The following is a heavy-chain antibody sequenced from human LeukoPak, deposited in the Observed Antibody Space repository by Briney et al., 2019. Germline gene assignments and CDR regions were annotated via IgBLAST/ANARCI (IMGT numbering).Heavy chain of an antibody. V-gene: IGHV6-1*01. CDR3: VRQSQGSGSGWYNGYLDH. J-gene: IGHJ4*02. CDR1: GDSVSSNSAA. Sequence: SQTLSLTCAISGDSVSSNSAAWNWIRQSPSRGLEWLGRTYYRSKWYNDYAVSVTSRITINPDTSKNQFSLHLNSVAPEDTAVYYCVRQSQGSGSGWYNGYLDHWGQGTLVTVSS. CDR2: TYYRSKWYN. D-gene: IGHD6-19*01.